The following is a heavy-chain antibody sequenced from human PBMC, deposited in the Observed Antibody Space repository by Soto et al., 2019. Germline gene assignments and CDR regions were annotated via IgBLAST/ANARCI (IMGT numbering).Heavy chain of an antibody. D-gene: IGHD3-16*01. CDR1: GFTFSSYG. Sequence: QVQLVESGGGVVQPGRSLRLSCAASGFTFSSYGMHWVRQAPGKGLEWVAVIWYDGSNKYYADSVKGRFTISRDNSKKALYLQMNSLRAEDTAVYYCARDAGRYLGGGGGAFDIWGQGTMVTVSS. CDR2: IWYDGSNK. CDR3: ARDAGRYLGGGGGAFDI. V-gene: IGHV3-33*01. J-gene: IGHJ3*02.